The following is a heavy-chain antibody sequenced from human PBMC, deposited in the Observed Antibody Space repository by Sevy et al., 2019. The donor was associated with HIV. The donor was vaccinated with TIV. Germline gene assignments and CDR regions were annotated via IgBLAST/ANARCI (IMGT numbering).Heavy chain of an antibody. D-gene: IGHD1-26*01. CDR1: GFTFSSYW. Sequence: GESLKISCAASGFTFSSYWMSWVRQAPGKGLEWVANIKQDGSEKYYVDSVKGRFTISRDNAKNSLYLQMNSLRAEDTAVYYCARAAYSESYDIWGQGTMVTVSS. J-gene: IGHJ3*02. CDR3: ARAAYSESYDI. CDR2: IKQDGSEK. V-gene: IGHV3-7*01.